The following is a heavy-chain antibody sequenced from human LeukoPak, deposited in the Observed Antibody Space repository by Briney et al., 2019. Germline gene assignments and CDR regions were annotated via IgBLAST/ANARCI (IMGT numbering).Heavy chain of an antibody. V-gene: IGHV4-39*07. Sequence: SETLSLTCTVSGGSISSSSYYWGWIRQPPGKGLEWIGSIYYSGSTYYNPSLKSRVTISVDTSKNQFSLKLSSVTAADTAVYYCARDSISKYYDFWSGYYADAFDIWGQGTMVTVSS. D-gene: IGHD3-3*01. CDR1: GGSISSSSYY. CDR3: ARDSISKYYDFWSGYYADAFDI. CDR2: IYYSGST. J-gene: IGHJ3*02.